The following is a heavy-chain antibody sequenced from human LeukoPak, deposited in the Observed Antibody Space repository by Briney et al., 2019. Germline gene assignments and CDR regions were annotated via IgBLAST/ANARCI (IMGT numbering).Heavy chain of an antibody. J-gene: IGHJ4*02. CDR2: INHSGST. Sequence: SETLSLTCAVYGGSFSGYYWSWIRQPPAKGLEWIGEINHSGSTNYNPPLKSRVTISVDTSKNQFSLKLSSVTAADTAVYYCARGPILTGARDWGQGTLVTVSS. V-gene: IGHV4-34*01. CDR3: ARGPILTGARD. D-gene: IGHD1-20*01. CDR1: GGSFSGYY.